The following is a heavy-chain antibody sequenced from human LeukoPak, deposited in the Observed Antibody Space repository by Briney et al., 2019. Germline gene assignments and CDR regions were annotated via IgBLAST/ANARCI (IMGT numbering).Heavy chain of an antibody. D-gene: IGHD3-22*01. V-gene: IGHV3-23*01. CDR2: ISGSGGST. J-gene: IGHJ4*02. CDR1: GFTLSNYA. Sequence: PGGSLRLSCAASGFTLSNYAVSWVRQAPGKGLEWVSAISGSGGSTYYADSVKGRFTISRDNSKNTLYLQMNSLRAEDTAVYYCRRNYYDSSGYSSLEDYWGQGTLVTVSS. CDR3: RRNYYDSSGYSSLEDY.